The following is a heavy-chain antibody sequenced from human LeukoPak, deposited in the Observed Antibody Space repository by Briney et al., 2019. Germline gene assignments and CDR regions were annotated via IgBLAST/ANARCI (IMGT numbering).Heavy chain of an antibody. CDR2: ISYDGSNK. D-gene: IGHD5-18*01. Sequence: GGSLRLSCAASGFTFSSYAMHWVRQAPGKGLEWVAVISYDGSNKYYADSVKGRFTISRDNSKNTLYLQMNSLRAEDTAVYYCARDILDTAMVMSYYYYGMDVWGQGTTVTVSS. CDR1: GFTFSSYA. V-gene: IGHV3-30-3*01. CDR3: ARDILDTAMVMSYYYYGMDV. J-gene: IGHJ6*02.